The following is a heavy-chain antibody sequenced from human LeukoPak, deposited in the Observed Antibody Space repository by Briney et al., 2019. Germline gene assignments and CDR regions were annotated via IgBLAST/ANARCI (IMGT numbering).Heavy chain of an antibody. CDR2: ISGSGGST. CDR1: GFTFSSCA. Sequence: GGSLRLSCAASGFTFSSCAMSWVRQAPGKGLEWVSGISGSGGSTYYADSVKGRFTISRDSSKNTLYLQMNSLRAEDTAVYYCAKDRGSYYDFWSGYYPFDYWGQGTLVTVSS. J-gene: IGHJ4*02. V-gene: IGHV3-23*01. CDR3: AKDRGSYYDFWSGYYPFDY. D-gene: IGHD3-3*01.